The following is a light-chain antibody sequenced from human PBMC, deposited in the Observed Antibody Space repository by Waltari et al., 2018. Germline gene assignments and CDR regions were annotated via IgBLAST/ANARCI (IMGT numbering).Light chain of an antibody. CDR3: QKYGTRPAT. CDR2: DAS. CDR1: QSVGRT. V-gene: IGKV3-20*01. Sequence: DIVLTQYPGTLSFSPGARATLSCRAVQSVGRTLAWYQQSPGQAPRLLIYDASSRATGIPDRFSGSGSGTDFSLTISRLEPEDFAVYYCQKYGTRPATFGQGTKVEVK. J-gene: IGKJ1*01.